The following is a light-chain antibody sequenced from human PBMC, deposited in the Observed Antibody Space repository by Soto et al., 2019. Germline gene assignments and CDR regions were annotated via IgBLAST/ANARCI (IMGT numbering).Light chain of an antibody. CDR2: ANN. J-gene: IGLJ1*01. CDR3: AAWDDSLNGYV. CDR1: SSNIGSNT. V-gene: IGLV1-44*01. Sequence: QSALAQPPSASGTPGQRVTISCSGSSSNIGSNTVNWCQQLPGTAPKLLIHANNQRPSGVPDRFSGSKSGTSASLAISWLQSEEADYYCAAWDDSLNGYVFGTGTKVTVL.